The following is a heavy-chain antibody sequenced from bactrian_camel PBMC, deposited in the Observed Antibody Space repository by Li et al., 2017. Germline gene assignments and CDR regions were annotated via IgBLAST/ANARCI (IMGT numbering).Heavy chain of an antibody. D-gene: IGHD7*01. V-gene: IGHV3-3*01. J-gene: IGHJ4*01. CDR3: AADQLYGTCRDVLDFPA. CDR2: IRRSGGET. Sequence: QLVESGGGSVQTGGSLRLSCVVSGHSRRSNCVGWYRLPPGRAPAEREGIAAIRRSGGETWYAGSVKGRFIITRDKAKDLVYLQMNGLQPEDTGMYYCAADQLYGTCRDVLDFPARGQGTQVTVS. CDR1: GHSRRSNC.